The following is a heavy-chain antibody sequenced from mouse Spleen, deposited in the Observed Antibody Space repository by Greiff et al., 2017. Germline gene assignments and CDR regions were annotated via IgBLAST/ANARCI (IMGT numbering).Heavy chain of an antibody. CDR3: ARHEELGGFAY. Sequence: EVHLVESGGGLVKPGGSLKLSCAASGFTFSSYGMSWVRQTPEKRLEWVATISGGGSYTYYPDSVKGRFTISRDNAKNNLYLQMSSLRSEDTALYYCARHEELGGFAYWGQGTLVTVSA. J-gene: IGHJ3*01. V-gene: IGHV5-9-2*01. CDR1: GFTFSSYG. D-gene: IGHD4-1*01. CDR2: ISGGGSYT.